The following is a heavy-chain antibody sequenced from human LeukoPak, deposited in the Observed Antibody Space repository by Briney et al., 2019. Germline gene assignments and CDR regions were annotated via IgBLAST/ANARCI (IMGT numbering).Heavy chain of an antibody. V-gene: IGHV1-2*02. D-gene: IGHD3-22*01. CDR3: ARDGHDSSGYGFDY. CDR2: VNPNSGGT. Sequence: GASVKVSCKASGYTFTGYYMHWVRQAPGQGLEWMGWVNPNSGGTNYAQKFQGRVTMTRDTSISTAYMELSRLRSDDTAVYYCARDGHDSSGYGFDYWGQGTLVTVSS. J-gene: IGHJ4*02. CDR1: GYTFTGYY.